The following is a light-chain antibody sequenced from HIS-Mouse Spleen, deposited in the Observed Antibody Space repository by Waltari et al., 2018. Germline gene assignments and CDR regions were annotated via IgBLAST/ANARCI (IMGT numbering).Light chain of an antibody. CDR3: QQYNNWWT. CDR1: QSVSSN. V-gene: IGKV3-15*01. J-gene: IGKJ1*01. CDR2: GAS. Sequence: EIVMTHSPATLSVSPGESATLSCRASQSVSSNFAWYQQKPGQAPRLLIYGASTRATGIPARFSGSGSGTEFTLTISSMQSEDFAVYYCQQYNNWWTFGQGTKVEIK.